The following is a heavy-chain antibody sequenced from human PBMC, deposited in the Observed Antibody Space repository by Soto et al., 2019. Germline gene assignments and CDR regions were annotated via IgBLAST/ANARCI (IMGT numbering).Heavy chain of an antibody. CDR1: GFTFSSYA. J-gene: IGHJ4*02. Sequence: GGSLRLSCAASGFTFSSYAMSWVRQAPGKGLEWVSGISGSGGSTHYADSVKGRFTISRDNSKNTLYLQMNSLRAEDTAVYYCAKDRNYYDSSGFLYFDYWGQGTLVTVSS. CDR3: AKDRNYYDSSGFLYFDY. V-gene: IGHV3-23*01. CDR2: ISGSGGST. D-gene: IGHD3-22*01.